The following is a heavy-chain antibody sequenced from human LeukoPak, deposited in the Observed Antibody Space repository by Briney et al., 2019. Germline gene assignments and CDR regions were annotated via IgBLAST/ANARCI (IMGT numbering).Heavy chain of an antibody. CDR2: IYYSGST. CDR3: ARGLGDYVWGSYRYQPLFDY. CDR1: GGSISSSSYY. J-gene: IGHJ4*02. Sequence: SETLSLTCTVSGGSISSSSYYWGWIRQPPGKWLEWIGSIYYSGSTYYNPSLKSRVTISVDTSKNQFSLKLSSVTAADTAVYYCARGLGDYVWGSYRYQPLFDYWGQGTLVTVSS. V-gene: IGHV4-39*07. D-gene: IGHD3-16*02.